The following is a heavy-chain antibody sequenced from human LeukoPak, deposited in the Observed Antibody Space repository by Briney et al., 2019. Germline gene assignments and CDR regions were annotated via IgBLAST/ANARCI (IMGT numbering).Heavy chain of an antibody. J-gene: IGHJ4*02. V-gene: IGHV4-59*01. CDR2: IYYSGST. CDR3: ARLPGIVATIERYFDY. D-gene: IGHD5-12*01. CDR1: GGSFSSYY. Sequence: SETLSLTCAVYGGSFSSYYWSWIRQPPGKGLEWIGYIYYSGSTNYNPSLKSRVTISVDTSKNQFSLKLSSVTAADTAVYYCARLPGIVATIERYFDYWGQGTLVTVSS.